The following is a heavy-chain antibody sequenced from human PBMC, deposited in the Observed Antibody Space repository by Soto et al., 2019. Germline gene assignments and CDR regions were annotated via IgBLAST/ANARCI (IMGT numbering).Heavy chain of an antibody. D-gene: IGHD2-2*01. CDR1: GYTFTSYD. CDR3: ARALLTRYCISTSCPHYYHSGMDD. Sequence: GASVKVSCKASGYTFTSYDINWVRQATGQGLEWMGWMNPNSGNTGYAQKFQGRVTMTRNTSISTAYMELSSLRSEDTAVYYCARALLTRYCISTSCPHYYHSGMDDWG. J-gene: IGHJ6*02. CDR2: MNPNSGNT. V-gene: IGHV1-8*01.